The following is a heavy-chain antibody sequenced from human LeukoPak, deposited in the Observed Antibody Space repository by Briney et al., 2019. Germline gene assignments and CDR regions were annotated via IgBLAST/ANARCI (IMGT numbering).Heavy chain of an antibody. CDR1: GFTFDDYG. CDR3: ARGSTHYYYGPGDV. V-gene: IGHV3-20*04. Sequence: GGSLRLSCAASGFTFDDYGMSWVRQAPGKGLEWVSGINWNGGSTGYADSVKGRFTISRDNAKNSLYLQMNSLRAEDTALYYCARGSTHYYYGPGDVWGKGTTVTISS. J-gene: IGHJ6*04. CDR2: INWNGGST. D-gene: IGHD3-10*01.